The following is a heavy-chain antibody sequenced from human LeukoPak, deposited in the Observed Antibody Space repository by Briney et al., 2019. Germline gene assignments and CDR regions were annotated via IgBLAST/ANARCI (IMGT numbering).Heavy chain of an antibody. J-gene: IGHJ6*02. CDR3: ASGGDCSSTSCYTNYYYYYGMDV. Sequence: GASVKVSCKASGGTCSSNAISWVRQATGQWLEWMGGIIPIFGTANYAQKFQGRVTITADESTSTAYMELSSLRSEDTAVYYCASGGDCSSTSCYTNYYYYYGMDVWGQGTTVTVSS. CDR1: GGTCSSNA. V-gene: IGHV1-69*01. D-gene: IGHD2-2*02. CDR2: IIPIFGTA.